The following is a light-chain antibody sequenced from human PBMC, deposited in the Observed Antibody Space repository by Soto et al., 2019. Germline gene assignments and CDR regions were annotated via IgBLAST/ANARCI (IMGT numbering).Light chain of an antibody. J-gene: IGKJ1*01. Sequence: EIVLTQSPATLSLSPGERCTLSCRASESFTNYLAWYQQKPGQAPRLLVYDVSNRATGIPARFSGGGSGTDFTLTISNLEPEDFAVYYCQQRSDWPWTFGQGTKADIK. CDR3: QQRSDWPWT. CDR2: DVS. V-gene: IGKV3-11*01. CDR1: ESFTNY.